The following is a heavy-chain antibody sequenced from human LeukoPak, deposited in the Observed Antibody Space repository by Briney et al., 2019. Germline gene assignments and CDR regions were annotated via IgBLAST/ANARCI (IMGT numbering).Heavy chain of an antibody. J-gene: IGHJ4*02. CDR1: GYTFTGYY. CDR3: AREDSAAGTVFDY. D-gene: IGHD6-13*01. Sequence: GASVKVSCKASGYTFTGYYMHWVRQAPGQGLEWMGWINPNSGCTNYAQEFQGRVTMTRDTSISTAYMELSRLRSDDTAVYYCAREDSAAGTVFDYWGQGTLVTVSS. CDR2: INPNSGCT. V-gene: IGHV1-2*02.